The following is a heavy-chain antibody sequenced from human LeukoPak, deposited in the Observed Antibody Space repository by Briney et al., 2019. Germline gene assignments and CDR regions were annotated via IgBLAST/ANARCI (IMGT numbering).Heavy chain of an antibody. J-gene: IGHJ4*02. Sequence: SETLSLTCTVSGGSISSSSYYWSWIRQPAGKGLEWIGRIYTSGSTNYNPSLKSRVTISVDTSKNQFSLKLSSVTAADTAVYYCARDHYYGSGSWGTDYWGQGTLVTVSS. D-gene: IGHD3-10*01. CDR2: IYTSGST. CDR1: GGSISSSSYY. V-gene: IGHV4-61*02. CDR3: ARDHYYGSGSWGTDY.